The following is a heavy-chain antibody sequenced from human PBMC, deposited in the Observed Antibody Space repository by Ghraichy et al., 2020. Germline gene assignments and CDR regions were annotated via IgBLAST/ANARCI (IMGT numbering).Heavy chain of an antibody. CDR3: ARDLGYSYGLDY. CDR1: GGSISSYY. Sequence: SETLSLTCTVSGGSISSYYWSWIRQPPGKGLEWIGYIYYSGSTNYNPSLKSRVTISVDTSKNQFSLKLSSVTAADTAVYYCARDLGYSYGLDYWGQGTLVTVSS. CDR2: IYYSGST. D-gene: IGHD5-18*01. J-gene: IGHJ4*02. V-gene: IGHV4-59*01.